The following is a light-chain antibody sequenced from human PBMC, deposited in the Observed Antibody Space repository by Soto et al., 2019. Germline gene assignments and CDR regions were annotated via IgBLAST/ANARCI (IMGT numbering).Light chain of an antibody. CDR2: DVS. Sequence: QSVLTQPASVSGSPGQSITISCTGTSRDVGGYNYVSWYQQHPGKAPKVIIYDVSNRPSGVSNRFSASKSGNTASLTISGLQAEDEDYYYCSSYTGSNTLIYVFGTGTKLTVL. V-gene: IGLV2-14*03. CDR3: SSYTGSNTLIYV. CDR1: SRDVGGYNY. J-gene: IGLJ1*01.